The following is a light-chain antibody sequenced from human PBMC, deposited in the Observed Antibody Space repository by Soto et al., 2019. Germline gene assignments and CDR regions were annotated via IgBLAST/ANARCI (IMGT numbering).Light chain of an antibody. J-gene: IGLJ2*01. CDR2: DNS. V-gene: IGLV1-51*01. Sequence: QSVLTQPPSVSAAPGQKVTISCSGSSYNIGNKYVTWYQQLPGTAPKFLIYDNSKRPSGIPDRFSGSKSVTTGTLGITGLQTGDEADYYCATWDNSLSEVVFGGGTKLTVL. CDR3: ATWDNSLSEVV. CDR1: SYNIGNKY.